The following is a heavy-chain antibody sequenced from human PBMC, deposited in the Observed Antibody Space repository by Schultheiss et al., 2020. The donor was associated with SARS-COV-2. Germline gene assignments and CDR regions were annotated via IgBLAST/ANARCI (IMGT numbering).Heavy chain of an antibody. CDR2: ISSSSDYT. V-gene: IGHV3-11*06. CDR1: GFTVSSHY. Sequence: GGSLRLSCAASGFTVSSHYMTWVRQAPGKGLEWLSYISSSSDYTNYADSVKGRFTISRDNAKNSLFLQMNSLRAEDTAVYYCACTACGEVAYWGQGTLVTVSS. CDR3: ACTACGEVAY. D-gene: IGHD3-10*01. J-gene: IGHJ4*02.